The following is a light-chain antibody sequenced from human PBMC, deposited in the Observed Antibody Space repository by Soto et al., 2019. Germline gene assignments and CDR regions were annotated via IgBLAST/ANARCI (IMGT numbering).Light chain of an antibody. CDR3: SSYTSSSTYV. J-gene: IGLJ1*01. V-gene: IGLV2-14*01. Sequence: QSVLTQPASVSGSPGQSITISCTGTSSDIGRYKFVSWFQQHPGKAPKLMIYEVSNRPSGVSNRFSGSKSGNTASLTISGLQAEDEADYYCSSYTSSSTYVFGTGTKVTVI. CDR2: EVS. CDR1: SSDIGRYKF.